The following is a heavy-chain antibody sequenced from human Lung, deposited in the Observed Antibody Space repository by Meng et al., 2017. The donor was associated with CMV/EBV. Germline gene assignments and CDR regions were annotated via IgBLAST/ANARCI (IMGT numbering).Heavy chain of an antibody. J-gene: IGHJ6*04. CDR3: ATDERRYSYGKYYYYYGMDV. CDR1: GYTLTELS. V-gene: IGHV1-24*01. D-gene: IGHD5-18*01. CDR2: FDPEDGET. Sequence: ASVKVSCKVSGYTLTELSMHWVRQAPGKGLEWMGGFDPEDGETIYAQKFQGRVTMTEDTSTDAAYMELSSLRSEDTAVYYCATDERRYSYGKYYYYYGMDVWGKGTTVTVSS.